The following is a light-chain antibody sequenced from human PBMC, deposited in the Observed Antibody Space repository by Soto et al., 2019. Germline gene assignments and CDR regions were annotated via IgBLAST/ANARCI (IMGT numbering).Light chain of an antibody. V-gene: IGKV3-15*01. Sequence: IVMTQSPATLSVSPGERATLSCRASQSVSSNLAWYQQKPGQAPRLLIYHASTMATGITARFSGSGSGTEFTLNISSLQSEDFAVYYCQQYNKWPLTFGGGTKVEIK. J-gene: IGKJ4*01. CDR1: QSVSSN. CDR3: QQYNKWPLT. CDR2: HAS.